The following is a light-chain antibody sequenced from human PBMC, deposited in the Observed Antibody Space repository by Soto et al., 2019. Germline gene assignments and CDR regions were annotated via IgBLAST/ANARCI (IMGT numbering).Light chain of an antibody. J-gene: IGKJ4*01. Sequence: EIVLTQSPGTLSLSPGERATLSCRASQSVSSSYLAWYQQKPGQAPRLLIYGASSSATGIPDRFSGSGSGTDFTLTISRLEPEDVAVYYCQQYGSSPLVTFGGGTKVEIK. CDR2: GAS. CDR3: QQYGSSPLVT. CDR1: QSVSSSY. V-gene: IGKV3-20*01.